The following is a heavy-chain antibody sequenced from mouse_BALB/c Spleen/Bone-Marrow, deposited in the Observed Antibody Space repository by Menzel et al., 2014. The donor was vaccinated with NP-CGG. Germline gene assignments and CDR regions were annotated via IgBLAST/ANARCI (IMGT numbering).Heavy chain of an antibody. J-gene: IGHJ2*01. Sequence: DVKLVESGAELVKPGASVKLSCTASGFNIKDTYIHWVKQRPEQGLGWIGRIDPANGNTKCDPKFQGKATITADTSSNTAYLQLSGLTSEDTAVYYCARRFDYEDYWGQGTTLTVSS. CDR2: IDPANGNT. D-gene: IGHD2-4*01. V-gene: IGHV14-3*02. CDR3: ARRFDYEDY. CDR1: GFNIKDTY.